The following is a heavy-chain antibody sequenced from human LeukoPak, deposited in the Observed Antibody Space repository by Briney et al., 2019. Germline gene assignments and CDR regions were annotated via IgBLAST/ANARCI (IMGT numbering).Heavy chain of an antibody. V-gene: IGHV3-23*01. D-gene: IGHD3-16*02. CDR3: ARDNSVGDIAWWFDP. CDR1: GFTFSSYG. Sequence: GGSLRLSCAASGFTFSSYGMSWVRQAPGKGLEWVSAISGSGGSTYYADSVKGRFAISRDNSKNTLYLQMNGLRAEDRAVYYCARDNSVGDIAWWFDPWGQGTLVTVSS. CDR2: ISGSGGST. J-gene: IGHJ5*02.